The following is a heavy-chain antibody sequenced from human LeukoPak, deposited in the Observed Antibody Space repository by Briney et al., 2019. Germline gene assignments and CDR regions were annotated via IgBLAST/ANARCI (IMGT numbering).Heavy chain of an antibody. J-gene: IGHJ6*02. V-gene: IGHV3-23*01. Sequence: GGSLRLSCAASGFTFSSYAMSWVRQAPGKGLEWVSTINGGGVNTHYADSVGGRFTISRDNSKNTLYLQMNSLRAEDTAVYYCARDRGLLWFGELHYYYYGMDVWGQGTTVTVSS. D-gene: IGHD3-10*01. CDR2: INGGGVNT. CDR3: ARDRGLLWFGELHYYYYGMDV. CDR1: GFTFSSYA.